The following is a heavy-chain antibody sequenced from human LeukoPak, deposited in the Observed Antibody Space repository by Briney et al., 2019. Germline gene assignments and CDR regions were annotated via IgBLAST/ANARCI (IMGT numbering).Heavy chain of an antibody. J-gene: IGHJ4*02. V-gene: IGHV3-49*03. CDR1: GFTFGDYA. D-gene: IGHD1-1*01. CDR3: TRDRGAYNLYDY. Sequence: GGSLRLSCTASGFTFGDYAMSWIRQAPGKGLEWVGFISSKAYGETADYAASVKGRFTISRDDSKAIAYLQMNSLKTEDTAVYHCTRDRGAYNLYDYWGQGTLVTVSS. CDR2: ISSKAYGETA.